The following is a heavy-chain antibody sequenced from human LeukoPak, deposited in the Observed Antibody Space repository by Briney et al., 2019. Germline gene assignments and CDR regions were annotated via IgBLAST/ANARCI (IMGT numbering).Heavy chain of an antibody. CDR1: GYTFTGYY. CDR3: AREGEGPTIFGVVSGRWFDA. D-gene: IGHD3-3*01. V-gene: IGHV1-2*02. CDR2: INPNNGDT. J-gene: IGHJ5*02. Sequence: ASSVTVSCMPCGYTFTGYYMHWVRQAAAHGREWMGWINPNNGDTNHAQKFQGRVNLTRDPSISTAHTELDSLRSRDPGSYFRAREGEGPTIFGVVSGRWFDAWGQGTLVTVSS.